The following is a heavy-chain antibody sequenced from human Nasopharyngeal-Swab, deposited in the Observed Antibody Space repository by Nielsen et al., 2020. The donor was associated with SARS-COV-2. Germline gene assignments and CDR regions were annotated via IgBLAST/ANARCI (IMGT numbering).Heavy chain of an antibody. Sequence: RQAPGKWLEWIGEINHSGSTNYNPSLKSRVTISVETSKNQFSLKLSSVTAADTAVYYCARGQKGEQQLDPPLKTNNWFDPWGQGTLVTVSS. V-gene: IGHV4-34*01. J-gene: IGHJ5*02. D-gene: IGHD6-13*01. CDR3: ARGQKGEQQLDPPLKTNNWFDP. CDR2: INHSGST.